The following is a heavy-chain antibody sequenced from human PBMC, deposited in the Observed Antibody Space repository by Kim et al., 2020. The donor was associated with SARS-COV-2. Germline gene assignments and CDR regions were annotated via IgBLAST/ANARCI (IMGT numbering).Heavy chain of an antibody. CDR2: IWYDGSHK. V-gene: IGHV3-33*06. J-gene: IGHJ5*02. Sequence: GGSLRLSCAASGFTFSNYGMHWVRQAPGKGLEWVAVIWYDGSHKYYADSVKGRFTISRDNSKNTLYLQMNSLRAEDTAVYYCAKEGASYYGSVTWFDPWG. CDR3: AKEGASYYGSVTWFDP. CDR1: GFTFSNYG. D-gene: IGHD3-10*01.